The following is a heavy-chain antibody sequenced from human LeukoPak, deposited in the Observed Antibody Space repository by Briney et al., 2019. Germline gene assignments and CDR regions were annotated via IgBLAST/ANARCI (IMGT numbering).Heavy chain of an antibody. V-gene: IGHV4-59*10. CDR1: GGSFSGYY. CDR3: ARGGYYDSSGQLYFDY. Sequence: PSETLSLTCAVYGGSFSGYYWSWIRQPPGKGLEWIGRIYTSGSTNYNPSLKSRVTMSVDTSKNQFSLKLSSVTAADTAVYYCARGGYYDSSGQLYFDYWGQGTLVTVSS. D-gene: IGHD3-22*01. CDR2: IYTSGST. J-gene: IGHJ4*02.